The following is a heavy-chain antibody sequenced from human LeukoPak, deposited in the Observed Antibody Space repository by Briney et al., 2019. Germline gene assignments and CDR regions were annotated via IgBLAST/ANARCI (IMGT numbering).Heavy chain of an antibody. D-gene: IGHD3-10*01. CDR2: ISSSSSYI. J-gene: IGHJ3*02. CDR1: GFTFSSYA. Sequence: GGSLRLSCAASGFTFSSYAMNWVRQAPGKGLEWVSSISSSSSYIYYADSVKGRFTISRDNAKNSLYLQMNSLRAEDTAVYYCAREKGNYGSGRAYAFDIWGQGTMVTVSS. V-gene: IGHV3-21*01. CDR3: AREKGNYGSGRAYAFDI.